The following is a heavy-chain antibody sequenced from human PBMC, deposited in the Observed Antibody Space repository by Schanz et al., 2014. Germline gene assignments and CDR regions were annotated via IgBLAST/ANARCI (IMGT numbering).Heavy chain of an antibody. V-gene: IGHV3-23*01. D-gene: IGHD2-2*01. J-gene: IGHJ5*02. CDR3: ARAGYDADNWIDP. CDR1: GFSFTTYA. Sequence: EVQLLESGGGLVQPGGSLRLSCASSGFSFTTYAMSWVRQAPGKGLEWVSSISSGGGSTYYADSVKGRFTISRDNAKNTLFLQMNSLRAEDTAVYYCARAGYDADNWIDPWGQGTLVTVSS. CDR2: ISSGGGST.